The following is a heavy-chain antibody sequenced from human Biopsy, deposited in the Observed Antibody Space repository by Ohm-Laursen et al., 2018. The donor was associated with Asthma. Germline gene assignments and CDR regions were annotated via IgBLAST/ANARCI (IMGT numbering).Heavy chain of an antibody. D-gene: IGHD3-9*01. J-gene: IGHJ4*02. CDR3: ARAPEYTAYYSY. CDR1: GYTFSNYA. CDR2: ISGSGTPI. Sequence: SLRLSCAASGYTFSNYAMNWVRQAPGRGLEWVSAISGSGTPIYYANSVKGRFTISRDNSKNTLYLQMNSLRAEGTAVYYCARAPEYTAYYSYWGQGTLVTVSS. V-gene: IGHV3-23*01.